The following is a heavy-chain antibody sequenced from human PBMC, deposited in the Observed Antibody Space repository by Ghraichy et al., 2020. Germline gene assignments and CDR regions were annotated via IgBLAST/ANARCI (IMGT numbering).Heavy chain of an antibody. CDR2: IKQDGSEK. V-gene: IGHV3-7*03. Sequence: GGSLRLSCAASGFTFSNYWMNWVRQAPGKGLEWVANIKQDGSEKYYVDSVKGRFTISRDNAKNSLYLQMNSLRAEDTAVYYCARGSSPPSMIRGLWSRSHYYYGMDVWGQGTTVTVSS. CDR3: ARGSSPPSMIRGLWSRSHYYYGMDV. J-gene: IGHJ6*02. D-gene: IGHD3-10*01. CDR1: GFTFSNYW.